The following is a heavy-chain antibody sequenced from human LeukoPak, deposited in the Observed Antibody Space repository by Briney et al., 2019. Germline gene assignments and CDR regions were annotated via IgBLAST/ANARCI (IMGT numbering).Heavy chain of an antibody. CDR3: VRDRSGSYPYYFDF. D-gene: IGHD1-26*01. J-gene: IGHJ4*02. CDR1: GFTFSDYS. CDR2: ISSRRTYI. V-gene: IGHV3-21*01. Sequence: KTGGSLRLSCAASGFTFSDYSMNWVRQAPGMGLEWVSSISSRRTYISYADSVKGRFTISRDNAKNSLYLEMNSLRAEDTAVYYCVRDRSGSYPYYFDFWGQGTLVTVSS.